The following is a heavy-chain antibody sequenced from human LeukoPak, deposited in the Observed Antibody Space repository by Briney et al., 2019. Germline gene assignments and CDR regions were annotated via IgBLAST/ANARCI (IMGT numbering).Heavy chain of an antibody. CDR3: ASSGSSWYENWLDP. D-gene: IGHD6-13*01. Sequence: PSETLSLTCTVSDRSVSRYYWNWIRQPAGKGLEWIGRIYTSGSTNYSPSLKSRVSMSVDTSKNQFSLKLSSVTAADTAVYYCASSGSSWYENWLDPWGPGTLVTVSS. J-gene: IGHJ5*02. CDR2: IYTSGST. V-gene: IGHV4-4*07. CDR1: DRSVSRYY.